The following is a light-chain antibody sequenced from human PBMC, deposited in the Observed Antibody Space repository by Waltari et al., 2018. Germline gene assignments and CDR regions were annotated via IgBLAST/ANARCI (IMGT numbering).Light chain of an antibody. CDR3: QQYYIVPYT. CDR1: QAISNY. V-gene: IGKV1-16*02. CDR2: AAS. Sequence: IEMTQSPSSLSAFVVDSVIITCRSSQAISNYVAWFQQKPGKATKSLISAASSLQSVVPSKFSGSGSGTDFALTISSLQPEDFATYYCQQYYIVPYTFGQGTELEI. J-gene: IGKJ2*01.